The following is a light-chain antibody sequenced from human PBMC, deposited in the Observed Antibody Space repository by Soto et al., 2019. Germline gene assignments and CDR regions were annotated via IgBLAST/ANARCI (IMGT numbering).Light chain of an antibody. Sequence: QSVLTQPPSASGTPGQRVIISCSGSRSNIGTNTVTWYQQFPGTAPKLLIYSDNQRPSGVPDRFSGSKSGTSASLAISVLQSDDEAAYYCAAWDVRFVVFGGGTKLTVL. V-gene: IGLV1-44*01. CDR3: AAWDVRFVV. CDR2: SDN. J-gene: IGLJ2*01. CDR1: RSNIGTNT.